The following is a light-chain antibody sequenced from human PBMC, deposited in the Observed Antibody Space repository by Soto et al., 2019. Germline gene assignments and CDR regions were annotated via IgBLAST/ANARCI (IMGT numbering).Light chain of an antibody. Sequence: SYELTQTSSVSVAPGQTARISCGGTNIGGKSVHWYQQKPGQAPVVVVYDDSDRPSGIPERFSGSNSGNTATLTISRVEAGDEADYHCRVWDDNSDHHVFGTGTKLTVL. J-gene: IGLJ1*01. CDR3: RVWDDNSDHHV. V-gene: IGLV3-21*02. CDR1: NIGGKS. CDR2: DDS.